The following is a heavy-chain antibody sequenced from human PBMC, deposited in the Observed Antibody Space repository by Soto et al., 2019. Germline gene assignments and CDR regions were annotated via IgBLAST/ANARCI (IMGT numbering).Heavy chain of an antibody. Sequence: SETLSLTCTVSGGSISSYYWSWIRQPPGKGLEWIGYIYYSGSTNYNPPLKSRVTISVDTSKNQFSLKLSSVTAADTAVYYCAREGRDTYYDFWSGYYDYMDVWGKGTTVTVSS. CDR2: IYYSGST. V-gene: IGHV4-59*01. J-gene: IGHJ6*03. D-gene: IGHD3-3*01. CDR1: GGSISSYY. CDR3: AREGRDTYYDFWSGYYDYMDV.